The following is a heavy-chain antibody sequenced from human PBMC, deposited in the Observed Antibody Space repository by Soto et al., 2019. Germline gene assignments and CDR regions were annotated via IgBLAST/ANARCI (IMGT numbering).Heavy chain of an antibody. D-gene: IGHD3-9*01. CDR1: GFTLSSYG. J-gene: IGHJ4*02. CDR3: AKGFSGDWLFDY. V-gene: IGHV3-30*18. Sequence: GGSLRLSCAVSGFTLSSYGIHWVRQATGKGLEGLEWVALISYDGTNKYYADSVKGRFTVSRDNSKNTLYLQMNSLRPEDTAVYYCAKGFSGDWLFDYWGQGTLVTVSS. CDR2: ISYDGTNK.